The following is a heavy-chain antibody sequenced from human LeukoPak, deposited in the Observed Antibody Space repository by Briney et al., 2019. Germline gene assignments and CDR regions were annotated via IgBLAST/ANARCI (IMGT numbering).Heavy chain of an antibody. CDR2: LNLDGSDK. D-gene: IGHD1-1*01. CDR1: GFTFSESW. V-gene: IGHV3-7*03. CDR3: AKGKRYPDY. J-gene: IGHJ4*02. Sequence: GGSLRLSCVVSGFTFSESWMSWVRQAPGKGLGWVASLNLDGSDKYYVDSVEGRFTISRDNAKNSLYLQMDSLRVEDTAVYYCAKGKRYPDYWGQGTLVTVSS.